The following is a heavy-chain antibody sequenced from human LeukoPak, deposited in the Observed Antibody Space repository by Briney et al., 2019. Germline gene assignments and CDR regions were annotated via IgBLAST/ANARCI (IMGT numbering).Heavy chain of an antibody. J-gene: IGHJ6*02. D-gene: IGHD3-16*01. CDR3: ATYTHWVAGDV. Sequence: SETLSLTCAVYGGSLSGHYWNWIRQPPGKGLEWIGEINHSGSTNYNPSLKSRVTISVDTSKNQFSLRLSSVTAADTAVYYCATYTHWVAGDVWGQGTTVTVSS. CDR1: GGSLSGHY. CDR2: INHSGST. V-gene: IGHV4-34*01.